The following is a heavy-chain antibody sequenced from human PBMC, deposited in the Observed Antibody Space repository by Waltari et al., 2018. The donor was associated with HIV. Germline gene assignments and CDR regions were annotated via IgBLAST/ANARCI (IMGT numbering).Heavy chain of an antibody. V-gene: IGHV4-61*08. D-gene: IGHD2-2*02. CDR3: ARLSGGSIPLDY. J-gene: IGHJ4*02. CDR2: IYYSGIS. CDR1: GVSVSRGDFY. Sequence: QVQLQESGPGLVKPSETLSLTCSVSGVSVSRGDFYWSWVRQPPGKGLEWIGYIYYSGISNYNPSLKSRVTMSVDMSKNQFSLKVRTVTAADTAVYYCARLSGGSIPLDYWGPGTLVTVSS.